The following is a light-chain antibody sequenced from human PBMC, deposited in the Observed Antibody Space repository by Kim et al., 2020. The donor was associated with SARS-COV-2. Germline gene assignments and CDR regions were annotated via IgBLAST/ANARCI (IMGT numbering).Light chain of an antibody. CDR2: GAS. V-gene: IGKV3-20*01. CDR3: QQYGNSPFT. J-gene: IGKJ5*01. Sequence: EIVLTQSPGTLSLSPGDRATLSCRASQSVSSNYLAWYQQKPGQAPRLLIYGASSRATGIPDRFSGSGSGTDFTLTISRLEPEDFAVYYCQQYGNSPFTFGQGTRLEIK. CDR1: QSVSSNY.